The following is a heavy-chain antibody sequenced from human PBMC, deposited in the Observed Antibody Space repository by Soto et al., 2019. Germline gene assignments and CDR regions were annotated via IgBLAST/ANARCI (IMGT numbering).Heavy chain of an antibody. CDR3: AKTYDFRTGSGGMDV. CDR1: GDSVSSNSAA. D-gene: IGHD3-3*01. V-gene: IGHV6-1*01. J-gene: IGHJ6*02. CDR2: TYYRSKWYN. Sequence: SQTLSLTCVISGDSVSSNSAAWNWIRQSPSRGLEWLGRTYYRSKWYNDYALSVKSRITINPDTSKNQFSLQLNAVPPEDTAVYYCAKTYDFRTGSGGMDVWSQGTTVTVSS.